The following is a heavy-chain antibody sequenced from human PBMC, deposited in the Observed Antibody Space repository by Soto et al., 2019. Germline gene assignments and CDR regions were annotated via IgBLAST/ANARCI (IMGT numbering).Heavy chain of an antibody. Sequence: PGGSLRLSCAASGFAFSSYAMTWVLQAPGKGLEWVSSISDSGGSTYYAGSVKGRFTISRDNSRNTVYLQMNSLRAEDTAVYYCANIQPYYYDSSGYSIFEYWGQGALVTVSS. CDR1: GFAFSSYA. CDR2: ISDSGGST. CDR3: ANIQPYYYDSSGYSIFEY. D-gene: IGHD3-22*01. J-gene: IGHJ4*02. V-gene: IGHV3-23*01.